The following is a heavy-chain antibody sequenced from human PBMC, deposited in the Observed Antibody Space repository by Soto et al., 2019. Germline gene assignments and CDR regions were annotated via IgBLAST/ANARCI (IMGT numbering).Heavy chain of an antibody. V-gene: IGHV1-69*06. Sequence: GASVKVSCKASGGTFSSYAISWVRQAPGQGLEWMGGIIPIFGTANYAQKFQGRVTITADKSTSTAYMELSSLRSEDTAVYYCATRLLRFLEWSRVGYYYYGMDVWGQGTTVTVSS. CDR3: ATRLLRFLEWSRVGYYYYGMDV. J-gene: IGHJ6*02. D-gene: IGHD3-3*01. CDR2: IIPIFGTA. CDR1: GGTFSSYA.